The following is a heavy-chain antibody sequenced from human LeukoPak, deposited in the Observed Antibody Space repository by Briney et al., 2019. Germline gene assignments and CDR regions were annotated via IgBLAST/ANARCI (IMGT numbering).Heavy chain of an antibody. CDR2: ISWDGGST. CDR1: GFTFDDYT. D-gene: IGHD4-17*01. Sequence: GGSLRLSCAASGFTFDDYTMHWVRQAPGKGLEWVSLISWDGGSTYYADSVKGRFTISRDNSKNSLYLQMDSLRTEDTALYYCAKDIYGDYVLSSKSYGMDVWGQGTTVTVSS. CDR3: AKDIYGDYVLSSKSYGMDV. J-gene: IGHJ6*02. V-gene: IGHV3-43*01.